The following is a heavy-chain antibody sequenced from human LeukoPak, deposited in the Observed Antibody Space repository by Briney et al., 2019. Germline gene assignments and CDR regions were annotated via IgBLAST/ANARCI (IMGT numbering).Heavy chain of an antibody. V-gene: IGHV1-69*05. D-gene: IGHD6-13*01. J-gene: IGHJ6*03. CDR1: GGTFSSYA. CDR2: IIPIFGTA. Sequence: SVKVSRKASGGTFSSYAISWVRQAPGQGLEWMGGIIPIFGTANYAQKFQGRVTITTDESTSTAYMELSSLRSEDTAVYYCARGIADEDKSLKDPMDRYYYYYYMDVWGKGTTVTVSS. CDR3: ARGIADEDKSLKDPMDRYYYYYYMDV.